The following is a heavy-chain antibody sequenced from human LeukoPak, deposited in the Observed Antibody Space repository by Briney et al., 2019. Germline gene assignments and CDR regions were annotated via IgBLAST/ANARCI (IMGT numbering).Heavy chain of an antibody. CDR2: IIPILGIA. CDR3: ARENPGGFGELNELDY. V-gene: IGHV1-69*04. Sequence: SVKVSCKASGGTFSSYAISWVRQAPGQGLEWMGRIIPILGIANYAQKFQGRVTITADKSTSTAYMELSSLRSEDTAVYYCARENPGGFGELNELDYWGQGTLVTVSS. CDR1: GGTFSSYA. D-gene: IGHD3-10*01. J-gene: IGHJ4*02.